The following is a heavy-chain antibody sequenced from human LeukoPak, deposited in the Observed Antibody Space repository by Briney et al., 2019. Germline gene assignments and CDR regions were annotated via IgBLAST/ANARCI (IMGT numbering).Heavy chain of an antibody. Sequence: ASVKVSCKVSGYTLTELSMHWVRQAPGKGLEWMGGFDPEDGETIYAQKFQGRVTMTTDTSTSTAYMELRSLRSDDTAVYYCARDTGNWNIVVVPAAKRGRFDPWGQGTLVTVSS. CDR3: ARDTGNWNIVVVPAAKRGRFDP. J-gene: IGHJ5*02. CDR2: FDPEDGET. CDR1: GYTLTELS. D-gene: IGHD2-2*01. V-gene: IGHV1-24*01.